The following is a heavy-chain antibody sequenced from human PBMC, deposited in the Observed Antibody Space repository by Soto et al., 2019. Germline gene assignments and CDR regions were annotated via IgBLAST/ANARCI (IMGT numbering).Heavy chain of an antibody. CDR2: ISGSDGST. J-gene: IGHJ4*02. CDR3: ASPPRATVTDNIFDY. Sequence: GGSLRLSCAASGLTFNSYAMSWVRQAPGKGLEWVSAISGSDGSTYYADSVKGRFTISRDNSKNTLYLQMSSLRAEDTAVYYCASPPRATVTDNIFDYWGQGTLVTVSS. V-gene: IGHV3-23*01. CDR1: GLTFNSYA. D-gene: IGHD4-17*01.